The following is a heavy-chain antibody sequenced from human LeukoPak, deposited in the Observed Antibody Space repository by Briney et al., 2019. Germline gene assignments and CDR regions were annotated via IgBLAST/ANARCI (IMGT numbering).Heavy chain of an antibody. Sequence: GGSLRLSCAASGFIFNNYAMSWVRQAAGKGLEWVSSLSSSGDTTYYSDSVKGRFTISRDNSKNTVYLRMNSLRAEDTAIYYCAKWKYSNSGIDDYWGQGTLVTVSS. CDR1: GFIFNNYA. CDR3: AKWKYSNSGIDDY. CDR2: LSSSGDTT. D-gene: IGHD6-6*01. V-gene: IGHV3-23*01. J-gene: IGHJ4*02.